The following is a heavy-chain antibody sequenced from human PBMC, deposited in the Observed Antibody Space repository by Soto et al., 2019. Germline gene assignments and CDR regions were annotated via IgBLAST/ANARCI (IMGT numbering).Heavy chain of an antibody. CDR3: ARVADYVWGSPTSLYYYYGMDV. D-gene: IGHD3-16*01. CDR1: GGTFSSYA. J-gene: IGHJ6*02. CDR2: IIPIFGTA. Sequence: GASVKVSCKASGGTFSSYAISWVRQAPGQGLEWMGGIIPIFGTANYAQKFQGRVTITADKSTSTAYMELSSLRSEDTAVYYCARVADYVWGSPTSLYYYYGMDVWGQGTTVNVSS. V-gene: IGHV1-69*06.